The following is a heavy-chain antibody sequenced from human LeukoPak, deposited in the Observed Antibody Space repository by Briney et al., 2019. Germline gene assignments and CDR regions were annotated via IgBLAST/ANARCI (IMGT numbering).Heavy chain of an antibody. V-gene: IGHV1-2*02. D-gene: IGHD2-8*01. CDR1: GYTFTGYY. Sequence: ASVKVSCKASGYTFTGYYMHWVRQAPGQGLEWMGWINPNSGGTNYAQKFQGRVIMTRDTSISTAYMELSRLRSDDTAVYYCARVEGYCTNGVCSDYWGQGTLVTVSS. CDR2: INPNSGGT. CDR3: ARVEGYCTNGVCSDY. J-gene: IGHJ4*02.